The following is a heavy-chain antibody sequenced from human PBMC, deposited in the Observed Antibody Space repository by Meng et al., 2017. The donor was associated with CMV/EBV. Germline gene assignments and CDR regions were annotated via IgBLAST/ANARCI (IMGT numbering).Heavy chain of an antibody. CDR3: ARDAAIFGAVKSTPDY. Sequence: GGSLRLSCAASGFTFSSYWMHWVRQAPGKGLVWVSRINSDGSSTSYADSVKGRFTISRDNAKNTLYLQMNSLRAEDTAVYYCARDAAIFGAVKSTPDYWGQGTLVTVSS. D-gene: IGHD3-3*01. CDR1: GFTFSSYW. V-gene: IGHV3-74*01. J-gene: IGHJ4*02. CDR2: INSDGSST.